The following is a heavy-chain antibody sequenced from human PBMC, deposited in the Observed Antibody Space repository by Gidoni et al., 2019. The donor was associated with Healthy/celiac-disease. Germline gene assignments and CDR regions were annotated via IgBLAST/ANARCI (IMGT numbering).Heavy chain of an antibody. J-gene: IGHJ4*02. V-gene: IGHV3-21*01. CDR1: GFTFSSYS. CDR3: ARGVKGDSSGPDY. D-gene: IGHD3-22*01. Sequence: EVQLVESGGGLVKPGGSLRLSCAASGFTFSSYSMNWVRQAPGKGLEWVSSISSSSSYIYYADSVKGRFTISRDNAKNSLYLQMNSLRAEDTAVYYCARGVKGDSSGPDYWGQGTLVTVSS. CDR2: ISSSSSYI.